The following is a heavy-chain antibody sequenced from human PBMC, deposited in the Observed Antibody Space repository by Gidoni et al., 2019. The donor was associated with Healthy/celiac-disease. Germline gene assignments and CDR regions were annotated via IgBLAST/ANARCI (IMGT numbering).Heavy chain of an antibody. CDR3: AVEGSYGYADY. CDR1: VSSISSGSYS. V-gene: IGHV4-61*02. D-gene: IGHD5-18*01. CDR2: IYTSGST. J-gene: IGHJ4*02. Sequence: VQLQESGPGLLSPSQTRSPTCPVSVSSISSGSYSSSCIGRPAGKGLEWSGRIYTSGSTNYNPSLKSRVTISVDPSKNQFSLKLSSVTAADTAVYYCAVEGSYGYADYWGQGTLVTVSS.